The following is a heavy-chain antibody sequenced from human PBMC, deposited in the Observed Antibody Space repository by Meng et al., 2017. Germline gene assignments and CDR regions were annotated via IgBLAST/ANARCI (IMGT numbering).Heavy chain of an antibody. D-gene: IGHD2-2*01. CDR1: GYTLTSYA. J-gene: IGHJ4*02. V-gene: IGHV7-4-1*02. CDR2: IDTKTGNP. Sequence: HAQLVQSGSELRKPGASVKVSCKASGYTLTSYAINWLRQAPGQGLQWTGWIDTKTGNPTYVPGFTGRLVFSLDTSVSTAYLQISGLKADDTAVYYCTRDGYSDCSRTSCFDSWGQGTLVTVSS. CDR3: TRDGYSDCSRTSCFDS.